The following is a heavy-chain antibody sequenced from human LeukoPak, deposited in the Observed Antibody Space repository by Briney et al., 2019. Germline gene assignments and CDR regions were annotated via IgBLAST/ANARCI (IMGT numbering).Heavy chain of an antibody. CDR1: GFPFSSYW. J-gene: IGHJ6*02. D-gene: IGHD3-10*01. CDR3: ARAFRMVPYYYGMDV. CDR2: IKQDGTET. V-gene: IGHV3-7*01. Sequence: GGSLRLSCAASGFPFSSYWMTWVRQAPGKGPEWVASIKQDGTETYYVDSVTGRFTISRANAKNSLFLQMNSLRAEDTAVYYCARAFRMVPYYYGMDVWGQGTTVTVSS.